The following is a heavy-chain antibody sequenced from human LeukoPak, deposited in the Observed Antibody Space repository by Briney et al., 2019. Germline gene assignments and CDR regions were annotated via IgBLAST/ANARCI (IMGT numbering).Heavy chain of an antibody. J-gene: IGHJ4*02. CDR1: GFTFGSYS. Sequence: GGSLRLSCAASGFTFGSYSMNWVRQAPGKGLEWVSYISSSSSTIYYADSVKGRFTISRDNAKNSLYLQMNSLRAEDTAVYYCARAPYYYDSSGYPYWGQGTLVTVSS. CDR3: ARAPYYYDSSGYPY. CDR2: ISSSSSTI. V-gene: IGHV3-48*01. D-gene: IGHD3-22*01.